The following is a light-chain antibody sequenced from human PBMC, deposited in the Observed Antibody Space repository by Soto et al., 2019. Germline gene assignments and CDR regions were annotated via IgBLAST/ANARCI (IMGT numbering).Light chain of an antibody. CDR3: SSYAGSNNLV. V-gene: IGLV2-8*01. Sequence: QSVLTQPPSASGSPGQSVTISCTGTSSDVGGYNYVSWYQQHPGKAPKLMIYEVSKRPSGVPDRFSGSKSGNTASLTVSGLQAEAEADYYCSSYAGSNNLVFGGGTKRTVL. CDR1: SSDVGGYNY. CDR2: EVS. J-gene: IGLJ3*02.